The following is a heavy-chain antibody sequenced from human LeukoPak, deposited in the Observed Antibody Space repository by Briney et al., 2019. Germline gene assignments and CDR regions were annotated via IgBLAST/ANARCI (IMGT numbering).Heavy chain of an antibody. V-gene: IGHV3-20*04. D-gene: IGHD1-26*01. CDR3: ARDPKQGWDRDFYYYYNMDV. CDR2: LNWNGGTT. Sequence: GGSLRLSCAASGFIFGSYWMSWVRQAPGKGLEWVAGLNWNGGTTGYADSVKGRFTISRDNAKNSLYLQMNSLRAEDTALYYCARDPKQGWDRDFYYYYNMDVWGQGTTVTVSS. J-gene: IGHJ6*02. CDR1: GFIFGSYW.